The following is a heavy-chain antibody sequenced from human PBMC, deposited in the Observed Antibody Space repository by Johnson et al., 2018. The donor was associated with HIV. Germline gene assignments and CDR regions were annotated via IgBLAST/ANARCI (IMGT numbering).Heavy chain of an antibody. CDR1: GFTFSNYP. Sequence: QVQLVESGGGVVRPGRSLRLSCTASGFTFSNYPMHWVRQAPGKGLEWVAVVSFDGSKKYHADSVKGRFIISRDNSKNTLFLQMNSLRTEDTAVYYCARTGVLGAFDIWGQGTMVAVSS. V-gene: IGHV3-30*04. CDR2: VSFDGSKK. D-gene: IGHD2-8*02. CDR3: ARTGVLGAFDI. J-gene: IGHJ3*02.